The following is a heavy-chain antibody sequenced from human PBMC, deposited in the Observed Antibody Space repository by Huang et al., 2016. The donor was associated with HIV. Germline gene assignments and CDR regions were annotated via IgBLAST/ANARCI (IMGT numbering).Heavy chain of an antibody. D-gene: IGHD3-22*01. Sequence: QVQLVQSGSELRKPGASVKVSCQASGYTFTRYAMNWVRQAPGQGLEWMVGSNTNTGNQTYAQAFTGRFVLSLDTSVSTAYLKISSLEAEDTAVYYCARDYYDSRGYDIHAVVDYWGQGTLVTVSS. J-gene: IGHJ4*02. V-gene: IGHV7-4-1*02. CDR1: GYTFTRYA. CDR3: ARDYYDSRGYDIHAVVDY. CDR2: SNTNTGNQ.